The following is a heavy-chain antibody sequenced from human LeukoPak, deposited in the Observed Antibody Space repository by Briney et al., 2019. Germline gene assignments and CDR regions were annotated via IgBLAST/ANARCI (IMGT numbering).Heavy chain of an antibody. D-gene: IGHD7-27*01. J-gene: IGHJ4*02. V-gene: IGHV4-31*03. Sequence: SETLSLTCTVSAGSLSSGGYYWGWIREHPGKGLEWIGYIYYSGSTYYNPSLKSRVTISVDTSKNQFSLKLSSVTAADTAVYYCARQTGSAPPHFDYWGQGTLVTVSS. CDR3: ARQTGSAPPHFDY. CDR2: IYYSGST. CDR1: AGSLSSGGYY.